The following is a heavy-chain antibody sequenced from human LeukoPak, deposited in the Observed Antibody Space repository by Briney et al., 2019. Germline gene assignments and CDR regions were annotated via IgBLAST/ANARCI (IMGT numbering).Heavy chain of an antibody. CDR3: ARGGQGDGYSADEAFDI. V-gene: IGHV6-1*01. Sequence: SQTLSLTCVISGDSVSTNSSRNWIRQSPSRGLEWLGRTYYRSKWYNDYVVSVKGRINISPDTSKNQFSLHLNSVTPEDTAVYFCARGGQGDGYSADEAFDIWGQGTMVTVS. CDR1: GDSVSTNSS. D-gene: IGHD5-18*01. CDR2: TYYRSKWYN. J-gene: IGHJ3*02.